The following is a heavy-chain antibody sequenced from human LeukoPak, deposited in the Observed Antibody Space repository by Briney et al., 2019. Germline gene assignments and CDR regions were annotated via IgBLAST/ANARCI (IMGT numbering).Heavy chain of an antibody. V-gene: IGHV3-53*01. CDR3: ARDSYYGSGSFDY. CDR1: EFTVSSNY. J-gene: IGHJ4*02. D-gene: IGHD3-10*01. Sequence: PGGSLRLSCAASEFTVSSNYMSWVRQAPGKGLEWVSVIYSGGRTYYADSVKGRLTISRDNSKNTLYLQMNSLRAEDTAVYYCARDSYYGSGSFDYWGQGTLVTVSS. CDR2: IYSGGRT.